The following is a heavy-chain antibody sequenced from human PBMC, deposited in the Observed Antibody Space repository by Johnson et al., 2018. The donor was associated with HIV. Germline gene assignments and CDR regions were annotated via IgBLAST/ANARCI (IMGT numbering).Heavy chain of an antibody. D-gene: IGHD2-15*01. J-gene: IGHJ3*02. CDR2: ISNSGGDT. V-gene: IGHV3-23*04. Sequence: VQLVESGGGLVEPGGSLRLSCAASGFTFSSYAMSWVRQAPGKGLEWVSTISNSGGDTYYADSVKGRFTISRDNSKNTLDLQMNGLRADDTAVYYCAKVGGGGFDIWGQGTMVTVCS. CDR3: AKVGGGGFDI. CDR1: GFTFSSYA.